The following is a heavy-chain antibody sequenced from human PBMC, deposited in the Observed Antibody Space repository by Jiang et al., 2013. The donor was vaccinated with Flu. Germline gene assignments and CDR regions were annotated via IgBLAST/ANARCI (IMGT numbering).Heavy chain of an antibody. CDR3: ARGENDYSDYPPHTLDY. J-gene: IGHJ4*02. CDR2: INTDTGNP. CDR1: GYTLTSYA. D-gene: IGHD4-11*01. V-gene: IGHV7-4-1*02. Sequence: QSGSELKKPGASVKVSCKASGYTLTSYAMNWVRQAPGQGLEWMGWINTDTGNPTYAPGFIGRFVFSLDTSVSTAYLQISSLKAADTAVFYCARGENDYSDYPPHTLDYWGQGTLVTVSS.